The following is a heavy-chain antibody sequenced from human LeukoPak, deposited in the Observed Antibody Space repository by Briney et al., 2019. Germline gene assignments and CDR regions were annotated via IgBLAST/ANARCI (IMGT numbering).Heavy chain of an antibody. J-gene: IGHJ5*02. V-gene: IGHV4-59*01. D-gene: IGHD3-10*01. CDR3: VRDRGSGDDNWFDP. Sequence: PSETLSLTCTVSGASISRYYWSWIRQPPGKGLEWMGYRYYSGSTNYNPSLKSRVTISVETSKHQVSLRLNSVTAVDTAVYYCVRDRGSGDDNWFDPWGQGTLVTVSS. CDR2: RYYSGST. CDR1: GASISRYY.